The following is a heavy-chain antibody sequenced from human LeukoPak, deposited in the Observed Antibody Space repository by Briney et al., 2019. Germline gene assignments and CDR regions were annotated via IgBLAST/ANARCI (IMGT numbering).Heavy chain of an antibody. CDR3: AKGGSSPLDY. CDR2: ISWDGGST. D-gene: IGHD6-6*01. J-gene: IGHJ4*02. Sequence: GGSLRLSCAASGFTFDDYTMHWVRQAPGKGLEWVSLISWDGGSTYYADSVKGRFTIARDNRNNSLYLQMNSLRSEDSASYYCAKGGSSPLDYWGQGTLVIVSS. V-gene: IGHV3-43*01. CDR1: GFTFDDYT.